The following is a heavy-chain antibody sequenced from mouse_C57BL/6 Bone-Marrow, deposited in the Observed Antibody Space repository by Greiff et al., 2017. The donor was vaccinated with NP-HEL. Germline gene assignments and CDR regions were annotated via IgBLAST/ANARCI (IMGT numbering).Heavy chain of an antibody. D-gene: IGHD2-1*01. CDR2: IRNKANGYTT. Sequence: EVQLVESGGGLVQPGDSLSLSCAASGFTFTDYYMSWVRQPPGKALEWLGFIRNKANGYTTEYSASVKGRFTISRDNSQSILYLQMNALRAEDSATYYCARSPYGNYGFAYWGQGTLVTVSA. CDR3: ARSPYGNYGFAY. CDR1: GFTFTDYY. J-gene: IGHJ3*01. V-gene: IGHV7-3*01.